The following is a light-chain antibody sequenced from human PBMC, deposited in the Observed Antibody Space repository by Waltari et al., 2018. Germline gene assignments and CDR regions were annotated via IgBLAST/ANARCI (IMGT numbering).Light chain of an antibody. CDR3: QVYGSSPLT. V-gene: IGKV3-20*01. CDR2: GAS. J-gene: IGKJ4*01. CDR1: QSVFSSY. Sequence: ILLTQFPGTLSLSPGETATFSCRASQSVFSSYIGWYQQKPGQAPRLLIYGASNRATDNPDRFSGSGSGTDFTLTISRLEPEDFAVYYCQVYGSSPLTFGGGTKVEI.